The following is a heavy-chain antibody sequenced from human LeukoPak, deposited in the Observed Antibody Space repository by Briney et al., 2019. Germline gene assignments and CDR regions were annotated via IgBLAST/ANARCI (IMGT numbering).Heavy chain of an antibody. V-gene: IGHV3-74*01. D-gene: IGHD3-22*01. CDR1: GFIFTNHH. Sequence: GGSLRLSCVASGFIFTNHHLHWVRQAPGKGPVRVSRVDTDGSNTDYADSVKGRFTISRDNAKNTLYLQMNSLRVEDTAVYYCARGSTYYDSSGQVPFDYWGQGTLVTVSS. CDR3: ARGSTYYDSSGQVPFDY. J-gene: IGHJ4*02. CDR2: VDTDGSNT.